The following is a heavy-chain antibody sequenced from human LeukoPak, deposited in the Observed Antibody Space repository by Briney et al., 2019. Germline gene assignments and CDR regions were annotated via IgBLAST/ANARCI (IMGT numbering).Heavy chain of an antibody. CDR1: GFTFSNYW. D-gene: IGHD3-22*01. J-gene: IGHJ4*02. Sequence: GALRLSCAASGFTFSNYWMHWVRQAPGKGLVWVSRINSDGSSTSYADSVKGRFTISRDNPGNTLFMEMHSLRDEDPAFYYDGRGYSVQWGQGTLVTVSS. CDR2: INSDGSST. CDR3: GRGYSVQ. V-gene: IGHV3-74*01.